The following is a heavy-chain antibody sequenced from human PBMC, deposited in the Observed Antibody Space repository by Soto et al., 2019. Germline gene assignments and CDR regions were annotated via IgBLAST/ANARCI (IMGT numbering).Heavy chain of an antibody. Sequence: SETLSLTCAVSGGSISSGGYSRSWIRQPPGKGLEWIGYIYHSGSTYYNPSLKSRVTISVDRSKNQFSLKLSSVTAADTAVYYCARDIYGDYGRYYYGMDVWGQGTTVTVSS. D-gene: IGHD4-17*01. CDR3: ARDIYGDYGRYYYGMDV. J-gene: IGHJ6*02. V-gene: IGHV4-30-2*01. CDR2: IYHSGST. CDR1: GGSISSGGYS.